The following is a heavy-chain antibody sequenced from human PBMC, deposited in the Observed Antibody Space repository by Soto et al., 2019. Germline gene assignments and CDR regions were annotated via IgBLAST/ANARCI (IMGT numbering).Heavy chain of an antibody. Sequence: SETLSLTCTVSGGSISSYYWSWIRQPPGKGLEWIGYIYYSESTSYNPSLKSRVTISVDTSKNQFSLKLSSVTAADTAVYYCARADIVATIAFDYWGQGTLVTVSS. CDR1: GGSISSYY. CDR2: IYYSEST. D-gene: IGHD5-12*01. V-gene: IGHV4-59*01. CDR3: ARADIVATIAFDY. J-gene: IGHJ4*02.